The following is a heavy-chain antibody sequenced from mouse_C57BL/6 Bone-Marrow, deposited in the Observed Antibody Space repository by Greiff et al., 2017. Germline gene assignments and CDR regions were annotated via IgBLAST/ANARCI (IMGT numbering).Heavy chain of an antibody. Sequence: EVQLPESGAELVRPGASVKLSCTASGFNIKDDYMHWVKQRPEQGLEWIGWIDPENGDTEYASKFQGKATITADTSSNTAYLQLSSLTSEDTAVYYCTTGGYYPDYWGQGTTLTVSS. V-gene: IGHV14-4*01. CDR2: IDPENGDT. J-gene: IGHJ2*01. CDR3: TTGGYYPDY. CDR1: GFNIKDDY. D-gene: IGHD1-1*02.